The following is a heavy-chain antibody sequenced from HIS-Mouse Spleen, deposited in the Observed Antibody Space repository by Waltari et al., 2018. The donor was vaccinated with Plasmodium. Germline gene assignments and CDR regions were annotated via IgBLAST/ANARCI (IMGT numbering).Heavy chain of an antibody. V-gene: IGHV4-39*01. D-gene: IGHD1-26*01. CDR2: IYYSGST. Sequence: QLQLQESGPGLVQPSATLSLPVTVSGGSFSSRSYYWGWIRQPPGKGLEWIGSIYYSGSTYYNPSLKSRVTISVDTSKNQFSLKLSSVTAADTAVYYCARRGGSYYYFDYWGQGTLVTVSS. J-gene: IGHJ4*02. CDR3: ARRGGSYYYFDY. CDR1: GGSFSSRSYY.